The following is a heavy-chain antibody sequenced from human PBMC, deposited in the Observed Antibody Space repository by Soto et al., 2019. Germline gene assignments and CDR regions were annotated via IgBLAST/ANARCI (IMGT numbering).Heavy chain of an antibody. CDR2: LIGGHYGT. Sequence: GGSLRLSCTASGFTLQNYAMAWVRQASGKGLEWVSTLIGGHYGTAYSYSVKGRFTVSRDNSKNCLYLQMNSLGVEDTAMYFCAKGKSTGDIDWFDTWGQGSLVTVSS. V-gene: IGHV3-23*01. D-gene: IGHD3-10*01. CDR1: GFTLQNYA. J-gene: IGHJ5*02. CDR3: AKGKSTGDIDWFDT.